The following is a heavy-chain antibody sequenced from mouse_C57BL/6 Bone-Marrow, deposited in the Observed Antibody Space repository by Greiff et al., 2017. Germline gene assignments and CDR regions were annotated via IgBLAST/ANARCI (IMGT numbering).Heavy chain of an antibody. CDR2: IYPRSGNT. Sequence: QVQLQQSGAELARPGASVNLSCKASGYTFTSYGISWVKQRTGQGLEWIGEIYPRSGNTYYNAKFKGKATLTADKSSSTAYMELRSLTSEDSAVYFCARAQYYGSSYVGYWGQGTTLTVSS. CDR1: GYTFTSYG. D-gene: IGHD1-1*01. J-gene: IGHJ2*01. CDR3: ARAQYYGSSYVGY. V-gene: IGHV1-81*01.